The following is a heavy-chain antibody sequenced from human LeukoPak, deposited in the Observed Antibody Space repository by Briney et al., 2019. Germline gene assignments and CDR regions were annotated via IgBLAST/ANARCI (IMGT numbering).Heavy chain of an antibody. Sequence: PGRSLSLSCAVSGFTFSSYSMSWVRQAPGKGLEWVSTISISGGSTYYADSVKGRFTISRDNSKHTLYLQMNSLRAEDTAVYYCANFGGDSSGYYYPLDYWGQGTLVTVSS. D-gene: IGHD3-22*01. J-gene: IGHJ4*02. CDR3: ANFGGDSSGYYYPLDY. CDR2: ISISGGST. CDR1: GFTFSSYS. V-gene: IGHV3-23*01.